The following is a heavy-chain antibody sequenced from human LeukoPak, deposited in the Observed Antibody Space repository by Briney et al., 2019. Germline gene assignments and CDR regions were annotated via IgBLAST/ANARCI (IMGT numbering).Heavy chain of an antibody. CDR3: AKGGITYGAAAYDY. D-gene: IGHD4/OR15-4a*01. V-gene: IGHV3-23*01. Sequence: PGGPLRLSCTASGLTLNYYAVNWVRQAPGKGLQWVSGISVNDDTAYYADSVKGRFTISRDKSTNTVYLQMNSLRVEDTALFYCAKGGITYGAAAYDYWGQGTLVTVSS. J-gene: IGHJ4*02. CDR1: GLTLNYYA. CDR2: ISVNDDTA.